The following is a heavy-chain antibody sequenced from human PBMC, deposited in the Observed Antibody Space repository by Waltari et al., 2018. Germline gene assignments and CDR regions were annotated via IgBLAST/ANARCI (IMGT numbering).Heavy chain of an antibody. D-gene: IGHD3-22*01. CDR3: ASVDSSAFSRSFDY. V-gene: IGHV3-21*02. CDR1: GFAFSSYH. CDR2: ISSSSTYI. J-gene: IGHJ4*02. Sequence: QLVESGGGLVKPGGSLRLSCAASGFAFSSYHRNWVRQAPGKGLEWVSSISSSSTYIYYADSVKGRFTVSRDNAKNALFLQMSSLRVEDTAVYYCASVDSSAFSRSFDYWGLGTLVTVSS.